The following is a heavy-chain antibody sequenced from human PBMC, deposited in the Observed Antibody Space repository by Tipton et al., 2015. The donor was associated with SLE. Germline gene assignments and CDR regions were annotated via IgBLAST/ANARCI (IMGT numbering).Heavy chain of an antibody. CDR2: IYYSGTT. Sequence: LRLSCTVSGGSISSYYWSWIRQPPGKGLEWIGYIYYSGTTNYNPSLKSRVTISVDTPKNQFSLRLSSVTAADTAMYYCTRGSYYYFDYLGQGTLVTVSS. J-gene: IGHJ4*02. V-gene: IGHV4-59*08. CDR3: TRGSYYYFDY. D-gene: IGHD2-21*01. CDR1: GGSISSYY.